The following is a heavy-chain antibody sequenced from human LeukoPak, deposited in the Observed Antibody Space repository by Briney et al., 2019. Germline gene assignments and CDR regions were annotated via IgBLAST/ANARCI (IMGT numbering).Heavy chain of an antibody. CDR3: ARMEQQLVRDNWFDP. CDR2: IIPIFGIA. CDR1: GGTFSSYA. V-gene: IGHV1-69*04. Sequence: SVKVSCKASGGTFSSYAISWVRQAPGQGLEWMGRIIPIFGIANYAQKFQGRVTITADKSTSTAYMELSSLRSEDTAAYYCARMEQQLVRDNWFDPWGQGTLVTVSS. J-gene: IGHJ5*02. D-gene: IGHD6-13*01.